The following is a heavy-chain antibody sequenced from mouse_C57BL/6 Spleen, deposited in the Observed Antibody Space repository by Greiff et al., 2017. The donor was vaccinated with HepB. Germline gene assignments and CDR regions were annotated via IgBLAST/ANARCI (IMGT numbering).Heavy chain of an antibody. Sequence: QVQLQQSGPELVKPGASVKISCKASGYAFSSSWMNWVKQRPGKGLEWIGRIYPGDGDTNYNGKFKGKATLTADKSSSTAYMQLSSLTSEDSAVYFCARGGNYQGRFDYWGQGTTLTVSS. D-gene: IGHD2-1*01. CDR3: ARGGNYQGRFDY. CDR1: GYAFSSSW. CDR2: IYPGDGDT. V-gene: IGHV1-82*01. J-gene: IGHJ2*01.